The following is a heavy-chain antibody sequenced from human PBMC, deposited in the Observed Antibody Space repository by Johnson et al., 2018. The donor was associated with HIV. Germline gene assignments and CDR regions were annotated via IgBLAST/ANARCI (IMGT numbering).Heavy chain of an antibody. CDR2: IRYDGSNK. J-gene: IGHJ3*02. Sequence: QVQLVESGGGVVQPGGSLRLSCAASGFTFSSYGMHSVRQAPGKGLEWVAFIRYDGSNKYYADSVKGRFTISRDNSKNTLYLQMNSLRAEDTAVYYCAKDLRTVKAFDIWGQGTMVTVSS. V-gene: IGHV3-30*02. D-gene: IGHD4-17*01. CDR1: GFTFSSYG. CDR3: AKDLRTVKAFDI.